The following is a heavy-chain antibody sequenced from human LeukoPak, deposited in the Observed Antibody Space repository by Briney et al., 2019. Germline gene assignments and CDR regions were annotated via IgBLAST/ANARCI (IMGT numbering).Heavy chain of an antibody. Sequence: PSETLSLTCNVSGGSISSERYYWGWIRQPPGKGPEWIGSVSSSGSTYYNPSLKSRVTISVDMSRNQFSLKLYSVTAADTAVFYCARRTRYYDFWSGYPTFDSWGQGALITVSS. V-gene: IGHV4-39*01. CDR1: GGSISSERYY. J-gene: IGHJ4*02. D-gene: IGHD3-3*01. CDR2: VSSSGST. CDR3: ARRTRYYDFWSGYPTFDS.